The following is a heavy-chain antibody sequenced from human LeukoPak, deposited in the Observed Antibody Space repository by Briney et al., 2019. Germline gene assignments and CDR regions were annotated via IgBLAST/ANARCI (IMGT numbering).Heavy chain of an antibody. CDR1: GGTFSSYA. CDR2: IIPIFGTA. Sequence: SVKVSCKASGGTFSSYAISWVRQAPGQGLEWMGGIIPIFGTANYAQKFQGRVTITTDESTSTAYMELGSLRSEDTAVYYCARVRYYDSSGYYPTPRNWFDPWGQGTLVTVSS. J-gene: IGHJ5*02. D-gene: IGHD3-22*01. CDR3: ARVRYYDSSGYYPTPRNWFDP. V-gene: IGHV1-69*05.